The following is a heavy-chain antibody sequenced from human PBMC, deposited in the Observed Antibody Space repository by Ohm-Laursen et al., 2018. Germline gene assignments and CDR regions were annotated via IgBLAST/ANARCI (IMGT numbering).Heavy chain of an antibody. Sequence: SLRLSCTASGFTFSSYSMNWVRQAPGKGLEWVTSIWYDGSNKYYADSVKGRFTISRDNSKNTLYLQMNSLRVEDTAIYYCVLGEWLDYWGQGTLVTVSS. D-gene: IGHD3-16*01. CDR3: VLGEWLDY. CDR2: IWYDGSNK. V-gene: IGHV3-33*08. CDR1: GFTFSSYS. J-gene: IGHJ4*02.